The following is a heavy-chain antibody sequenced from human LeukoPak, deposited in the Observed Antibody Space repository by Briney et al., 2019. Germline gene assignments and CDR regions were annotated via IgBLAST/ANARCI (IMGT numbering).Heavy chain of an antibody. J-gene: IGHJ6*02. V-gene: IGHV3-48*01. CDR2: ITPGGTI. CDR3: ATELLEADFYYGLDV. CDR1: GLTFSSYT. Sequence: GGSLRLSCAVSGLTFSSYTFTWVRQAPGKGLEWLSSITPGGTIYYADSVKGRFTISRANAKNSLYLQLNRLGAEDTALYYCATELLEADFYYGLDVWGQGTTVTVAS. D-gene: IGHD2-15*01.